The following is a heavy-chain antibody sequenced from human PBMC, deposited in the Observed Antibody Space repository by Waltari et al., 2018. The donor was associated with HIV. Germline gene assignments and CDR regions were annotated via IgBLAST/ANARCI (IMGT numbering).Heavy chain of an antibody. CDR2: ISAYNGNT. Sequence: QVQLVQSGAEVKKPGASVKVSCKASGYTFTSYGISWVRQAPGQGLEWMGWISAYNGNTNYAQKLQGRVTMTTDTSTSTAYMELRSLRSDDTAVYYCARRSGGDYDFWSGYFYGMDVWGQGTTVTVSS. CDR1: GYTFTSYG. V-gene: IGHV1-18*01. J-gene: IGHJ6*02. CDR3: ARRSGGDYDFWSGYFYGMDV. D-gene: IGHD3-3*01.